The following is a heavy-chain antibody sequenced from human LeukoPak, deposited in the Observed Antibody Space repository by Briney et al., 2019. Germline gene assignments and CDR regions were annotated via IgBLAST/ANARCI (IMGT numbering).Heavy chain of an antibody. CDR3: ARDRGAAAHDAFDI. D-gene: IGHD6-25*01. CDR2: IYHSGST. J-gene: IGHJ3*02. CDR1: GYSISTGYY. V-gene: IGHV4-38-2*02. Sequence: SETLSLTCAVSGYSISTGYYWGWIRQPPGKGLEWIGSIYHSGSTYYNPSLKSRVTISVDTSKNQFSLKLSSVTAADTAVYYCARDRGAAAHDAFDIWGQGTMVTVSS.